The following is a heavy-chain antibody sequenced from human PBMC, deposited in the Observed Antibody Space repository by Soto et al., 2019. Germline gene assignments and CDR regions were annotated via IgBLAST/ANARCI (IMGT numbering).Heavy chain of an antibody. Sequence: QVQLVQSGAEVKKPGAPVKVSCKASGYNLNDYYIHWVRQAPGQGPEWMGWINPNHGGTSYAQKFQDWVTMTSDSSISPVYMELRRLTSDDTASYFCARGGYTFYRVAAGASYPLDVWGQGTTVIVSS. CDR1: GYNLNDYY. CDR2: INPNHGGT. J-gene: IGHJ6*02. CDR3: ARGGYTFYRVAAGASYPLDV. V-gene: IGHV1-2*04. D-gene: IGHD2-15*01.